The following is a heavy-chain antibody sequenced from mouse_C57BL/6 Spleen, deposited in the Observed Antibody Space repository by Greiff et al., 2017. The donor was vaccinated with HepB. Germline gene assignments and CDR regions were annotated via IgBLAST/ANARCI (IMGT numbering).Heavy chain of an antibody. J-gene: IGHJ2*01. V-gene: IGHV7-3*01. CDR3: ARSGVYSNYSYYFDY. CDR2: IRNKANGYTT. CDR1: GFTFTDYY. Sequence: EVKLMESGGGLVQPGGSLSLSCAASGFTFTDYYMSWVRQPPGKALEWLGFIRNKANGYTTEYSASVKGRFTISRDNSQSILYLQMNALRAEDSATYYWARSGVYSNYSYYFDYWGQGTTLTVSS. D-gene: IGHD2-5*01.